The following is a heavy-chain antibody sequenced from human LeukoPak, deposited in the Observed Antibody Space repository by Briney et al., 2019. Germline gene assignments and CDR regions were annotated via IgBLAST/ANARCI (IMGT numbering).Heavy chain of an antibody. D-gene: IGHD6-19*01. J-gene: IGHJ4*02. CDR3: ARWSSGLGPLDY. CDR2: IIPIFGTA. CDR1: GGTFSSYA. Sequence: SVKVSCKAPGGTFSSYAISWVRQAPGQGLEWMGGIIPIFGTANYAQKFQGRVTMTTDTSTSTAYMELRSLRSDDTAVYYCARWSSGLGPLDYWGQGTLVTVSS. V-gene: IGHV1-69*05.